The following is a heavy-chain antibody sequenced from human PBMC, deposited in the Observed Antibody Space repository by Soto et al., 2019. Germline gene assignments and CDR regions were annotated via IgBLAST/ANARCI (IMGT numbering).Heavy chain of an antibody. J-gene: IGHJ6*02. CDR2: IYTSGST. D-gene: IGHD2-15*01. Sequence: QVQLQESGPGLVKPSETLSLTCTVSGGSISSPYWSWIRQPAGKGLEWIGRIYTSGSTNYNPSLKSRVTMSGDTSKNQFSLKLSSVTAADTAVYYCAREWYCSGGSCYSPYDFYYGMDVWGQGTTVTVSS. CDR1: GGSISSPY. V-gene: IGHV4-4*07. CDR3: AREWYCSGGSCYSPYDFYYGMDV.